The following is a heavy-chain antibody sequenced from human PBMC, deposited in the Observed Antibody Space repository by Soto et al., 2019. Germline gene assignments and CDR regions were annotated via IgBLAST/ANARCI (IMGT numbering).Heavy chain of an antibody. D-gene: IGHD5-12*01. CDR1: GGSISSGGYY. CDR3: ARVGFWFDP. Sequence: PSETLSLTCTVSGGSISSGGYYWSWIRQQPGKGLVWIGYIYYSGSTYYNPSLKCRVTLSVDTSKNQFSLKLSSVTAADTAVYYCARVGFWFDPWGQGTLVTVSS. CDR2: IYYSGST. J-gene: IGHJ5*02. V-gene: IGHV4-31*03.